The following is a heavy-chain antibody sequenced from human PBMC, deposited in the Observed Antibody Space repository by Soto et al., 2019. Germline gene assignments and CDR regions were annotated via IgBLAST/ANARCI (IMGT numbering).Heavy chain of an antibody. CDR1: GFTVSSNY. V-gene: IGHV3-66*01. J-gene: IGHJ4*02. CDR3: ARRNYGDYVYFDY. D-gene: IGHD4-17*01. CDR2: IYSGGST. Sequence: PGGSLRLSCAASGFTVSSNYMSWVRQAPGKGLEWVSVIYSGGSTYYADSVKGRFTISRDNSKNTLYLQMNSLRAEDTAVYYCARRNYGDYVYFDYWGQGTQVTVSS.